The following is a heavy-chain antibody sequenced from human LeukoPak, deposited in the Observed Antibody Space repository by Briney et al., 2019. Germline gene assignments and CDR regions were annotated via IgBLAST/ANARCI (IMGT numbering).Heavy chain of an antibody. Sequence: SETLSLTCTVSGGSISSSSYYWGWIRQPPGKGLEWIGSIYYSGSTYYNPSLKSRVTISVDTSKNQFSLKLSSVTAADTAVYYCARGGAVAGSSWYYPGMDVWGQGTTVTVSS. CDR1: GGSISSSSYY. D-gene: IGHD6-13*01. J-gene: IGHJ6*02. CDR2: IYYSGST. V-gene: IGHV4-39*07. CDR3: ARGGAVAGSSWYYPGMDV.